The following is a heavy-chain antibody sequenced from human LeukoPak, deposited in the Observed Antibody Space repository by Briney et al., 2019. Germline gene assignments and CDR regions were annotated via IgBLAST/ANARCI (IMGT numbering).Heavy chain of an antibody. D-gene: IGHD6-13*01. CDR1: GGSISSSSYY. J-gene: IGHJ6*03. V-gene: IGHV4-39*01. CDR2: IYYSGST. CDR3: ARELAEIAAAIRGYYHYYMDV. Sequence: SETLSLTCTVSGGSISSSSYYWGWIRQPPGKGLEWIGSIYYSGSTYYNPSLKSRVTISVDTSKNQFSLKLSSVTAADTAVYYCARELAEIAAAIRGYYHYYMDVWGKGTTVTVSS.